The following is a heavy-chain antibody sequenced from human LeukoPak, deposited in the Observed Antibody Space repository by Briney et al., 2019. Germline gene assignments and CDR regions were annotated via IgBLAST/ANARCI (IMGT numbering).Heavy chain of an antibody. CDR1: GGSISSYY. V-gene: IGHV4-59*01. CDR2: IYYSGST. CDR3: ARVLRGSYYYMDV. Sequence: SETLSLTCTVSGGSISSYYWSWIRQPPGKGLEWIGYIYYSGSTNYNPSLKSRVTISVDTSKNQFSLKLSSVTAADTAVYYCARVLRGSYYYMDVWGKGTTVTVSS. J-gene: IGHJ6*03. D-gene: IGHD3-16*01.